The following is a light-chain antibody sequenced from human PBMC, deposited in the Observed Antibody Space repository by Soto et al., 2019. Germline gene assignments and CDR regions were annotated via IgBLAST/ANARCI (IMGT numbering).Light chain of an antibody. J-gene: IGLJ1*01. CDR2: AVS. CDR1: SSDVGGYKY. CDR3: SAYAGSNNPFV. Sequence: QSVLTQPPSASGSPGQSVTISCTGTSSDVGGYKYVSGYQPHPGKAPKLMIYAVSKRPSGVPDRFSGAKHGNTASLTVSGLQAEDEADDYCSAYAGSNNPFVFGTGTKLTVL. V-gene: IGLV2-8*01.